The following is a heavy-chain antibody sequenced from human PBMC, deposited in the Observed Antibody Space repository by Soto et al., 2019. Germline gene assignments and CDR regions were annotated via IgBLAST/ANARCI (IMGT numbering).Heavy chain of an antibody. Sequence: TSETLSLTCTVSGGSISNHYWSWIRQPPGKGLEWIGYIYYNGNTNYNPSLKSRATMSVDTSKNQISLRLSSVTAADTAVYYCARANWYSEYWGQGTLVTVSS. V-gene: IGHV4-59*11. J-gene: IGHJ4*02. CDR3: ARANWYSEY. CDR2: IYYNGNT. D-gene: IGHD7-27*01. CDR1: GGSISNHY.